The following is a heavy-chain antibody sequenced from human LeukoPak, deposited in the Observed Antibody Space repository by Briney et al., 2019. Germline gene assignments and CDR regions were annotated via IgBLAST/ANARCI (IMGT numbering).Heavy chain of an antibody. CDR2: IYHSGST. Sequence: LSETLSLTCTVSGYSISSGYYWGWIRQPPGKGLEWIGSIYHSGSTYYNPSLKSRVTISVDTPKNQFSLKLSSVTAADTAVYYCARGPYSSWYGFWGQGTLVTVSS. CDR1: GYSISSGYY. D-gene: IGHD6-13*01. J-gene: IGHJ4*02. CDR3: ARGPYSSWYGF. V-gene: IGHV4-38-2*02.